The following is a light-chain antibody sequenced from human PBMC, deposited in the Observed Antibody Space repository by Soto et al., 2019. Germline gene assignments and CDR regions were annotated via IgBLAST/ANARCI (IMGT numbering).Light chain of an antibody. Sequence: DIQMTQSPSSLSASVGDRVTITCQASEDITNYLNWYQQKPGKVPKLLIYDASNLEVGVPSRFSRSGSGAEFTFTISSLQPEDIATYYCQQYDSLPYTFGQGTKLEIK. CDR3: QQYDSLPYT. CDR1: EDITNY. J-gene: IGKJ2*01. CDR2: DAS. V-gene: IGKV1-33*01.